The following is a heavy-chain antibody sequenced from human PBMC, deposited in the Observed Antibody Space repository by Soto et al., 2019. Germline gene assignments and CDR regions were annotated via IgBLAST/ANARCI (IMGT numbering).Heavy chain of an antibody. CDR2: IFSNDEK. J-gene: IGHJ6*03. Sequence: QVTLKESGPVLVKPTETLTLTCTVSGFSLSNARMGVSWIRQPPGTALEWLAHIFSNDEKSYSTSLKSRLTISKDTSKSQVVLTMTNMDPVDTATYYCARIAHYYYYYDYMDVWGKGTTVTVSS. CDR1: GFSLSNARMG. V-gene: IGHV2-26*01. CDR3: ARIAHYYYYYDYMDV.